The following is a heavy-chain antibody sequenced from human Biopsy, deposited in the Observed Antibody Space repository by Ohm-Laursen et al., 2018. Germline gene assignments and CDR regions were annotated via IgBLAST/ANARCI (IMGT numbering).Heavy chain of an antibody. CDR3: AKGGYCTTTSCYMDVDY. Sequence: SLRLSCAASGFSFDNYAMNWVRQAPGKGLEWVSTISGSGGSTYYADSVKGRFTISRDASKNTLYLLMNSLRAEDTAMYYCAKGGYCTTTSCYMDVDYWDQGILVTVSS. V-gene: IGHV3-23*01. CDR2: ISGSGGST. J-gene: IGHJ4*02. D-gene: IGHD2-2*02. CDR1: GFSFDNYA.